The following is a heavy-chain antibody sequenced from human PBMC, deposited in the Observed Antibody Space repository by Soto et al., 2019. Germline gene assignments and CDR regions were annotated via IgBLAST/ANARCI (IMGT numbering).Heavy chain of an antibody. D-gene: IGHD4-17*01. V-gene: IGHV4-38-2*02. CDR1: GYSISSGYY. CDR2: IYHSGST. CDR3: ARDPRLRRFDY. Sequence: SETLSLTCAVSGYSISSGYYWGWIRQPPGKVLEWIGSIYHSGSTYYNPSLKSRVTISVDTSKNQFSLKLSSVTAAETAVYYCARDPRLRRFDYWGQGTLVTVSS. J-gene: IGHJ4*02.